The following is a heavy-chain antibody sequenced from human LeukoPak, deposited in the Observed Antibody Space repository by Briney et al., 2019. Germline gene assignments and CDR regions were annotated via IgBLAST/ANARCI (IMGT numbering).Heavy chain of an antibody. D-gene: IGHD3-3*01. CDR3: ARVRRDDFWSGYYSGDFDY. CDR2: INAGNGNT. V-gene: IGHV1-3*01. CDR1: GYTFTNYA. J-gene: IGHJ4*02. Sequence: ASVTVSCKASGYTFTNYAIHWVRQAPGQRLEWMGWINAGNGNTKYSQKFQDRVTVTRDASASTAYMELSSLRSEDTAVYYCARVRRDDFWSGYYSGDFDYWGQGTLVTVSS.